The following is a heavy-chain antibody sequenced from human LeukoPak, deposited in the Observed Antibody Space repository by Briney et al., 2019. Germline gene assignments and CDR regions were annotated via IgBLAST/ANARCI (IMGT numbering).Heavy chain of an antibody. J-gene: IGHJ3*02. Sequence: ASVKVSCKASGYTFTSYGISWARQAPGQGLEWMGWISAYNGNTNYAQKLQGRVTMTTDTSTSTAYMELRSLRSDDTAVYYCARVEAAAGFDAFDIWGQGTMVTVSS. V-gene: IGHV1-18*04. CDR3: ARVEAAAGFDAFDI. D-gene: IGHD6-13*01. CDR2: ISAYNGNT. CDR1: GYTFTSYG.